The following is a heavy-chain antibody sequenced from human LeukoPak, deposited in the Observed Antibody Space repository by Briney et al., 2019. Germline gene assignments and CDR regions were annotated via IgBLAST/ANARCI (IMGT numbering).Heavy chain of an antibody. CDR3: ARARDYIVVDF. V-gene: IGHV3-66*02. D-gene: IGHD5-12*01. CDR1: GLTVRSNY. CDR2: LYSAGNT. J-gene: IGHJ4*02. Sequence: GGSLRLSCAAPGLTVRSNYINWVRHARGKGLEWVSVLYSAGNTSYADPVKGRFTISRDNSKNTLFLQMDSPRPEDTAVYYCARARDYIVVDFWGQGTLVTVSS.